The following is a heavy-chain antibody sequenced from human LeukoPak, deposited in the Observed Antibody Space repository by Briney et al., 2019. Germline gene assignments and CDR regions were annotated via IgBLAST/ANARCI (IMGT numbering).Heavy chain of an antibody. Sequence: PGGSLRLSCATSGFIFTNYVIHWVRQAPGKGLEWVALISHDAGNKHYADSVKDRFTLSRDNSKNTLYLQINSLRGEDTAVYYCAKGESITSAWFDSWGQGTLVTVSS. CDR2: ISHDAGNK. J-gene: IGHJ5*01. CDR3: AKGESITSAWFDS. V-gene: IGHV3-30*18. CDR1: GFIFTNYV. D-gene: IGHD5-24*01.